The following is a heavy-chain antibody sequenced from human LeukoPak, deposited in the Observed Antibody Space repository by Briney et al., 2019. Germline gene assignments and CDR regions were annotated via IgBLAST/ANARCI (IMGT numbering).Heavy chain of an antibody. J-gene: IGHJ4*02. Sequence: GWSLRLSCAASGFTFSSYAMSWVRQAPGKGLEWVSAISGSGGSTYYADSVKGRFTISRDNSKNTLYLQMNSLRAEDTAVYYCAKGWSSSWRYYYFDYWGQGTLVTVSS. CDR1: GFTFSSYA. CDR2: ISGSGGST. V-gene: IGHV3-23*01. CDR3: AKGWSSSWRYYYFDY. D-gene: IGHD6-13*01.